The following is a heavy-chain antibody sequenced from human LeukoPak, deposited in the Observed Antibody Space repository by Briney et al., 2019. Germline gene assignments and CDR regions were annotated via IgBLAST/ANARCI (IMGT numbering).Heavy chain of an antibody. CDR1: GYTFTGYY. Sequence: GASVKVSCKASGYTFTGYYMHWVRQAPGQGPEWMGWINPNSGDTNYAQKFQGRVTMTRDTSISTAYMELSRLRSEDTAVYYCASEPILASDKFHWFDPWGQGTLVTVSS. J-gene: IGHJ5*02. D-gene: IGHD2-15*01. V-gene: IGHV1-2*02. CDR3: ASEPILASDKFHWFDP. CDR2: INPNSGDT.